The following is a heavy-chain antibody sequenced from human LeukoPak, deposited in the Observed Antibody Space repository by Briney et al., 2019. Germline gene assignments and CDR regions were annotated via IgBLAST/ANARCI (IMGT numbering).Heavy chain of an antibody. J-gene: IGHJ4*02. V-gene: IGHV4-34*01. D-gene: IGHD2-8*02. CDR2: INHSGST. CDR1: GGSFSGYY. Sequence: PSETLSLTCAVYGGSFSGYYWSWIRHPPGKGLEWIGEINHSGSTNYNPSLKSRVTISVDTSKNQFSLKLSSVTAADTAVYYCASLVLVEGDYWGQGTLVTVSS. CDR3: ASLVLVEGDY.